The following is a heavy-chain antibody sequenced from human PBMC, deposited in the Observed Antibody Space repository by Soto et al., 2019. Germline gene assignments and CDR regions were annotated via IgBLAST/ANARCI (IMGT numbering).Heavy chain of an antibody. J-gene: IGHJ3*02. D-gene: IGHD5-12*01. CDR1: GFTFSNYW. Sequence: EVQLVESGGGLVQPGGSLRLSCAASGFTFSNYWMHWVRQGPGKGLVWISRINTEGSSTSYADSVKGRFTISRDNTKNTLYLPMNSLRAEDTAVYYCARLGWSGYDHDAFDIWGQGTMVTVSS. CDR3: ARLGWSGYDHDAFDI. V-gene: IGHV3-74*01. CDR2: INTEGSST.